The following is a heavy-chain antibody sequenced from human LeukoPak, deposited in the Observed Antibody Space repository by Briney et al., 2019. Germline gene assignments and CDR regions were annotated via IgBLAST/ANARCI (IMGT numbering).Heavy chain of an antibody. J-gene: IGHJ6*03. CDR2: IIPIFGTA. CDR3: ARDGNSGWSRGARDYYYYMDV. D-gene: IGHD6-19*01. V-gene: IGHV1-69*13. Sequence: ASVKVSCKASGGTFSSYAISWVRQAPGQGLEWMGGIIPIFGTANYAQKLQGRVTITADESTSTAYMELSSLRSEDTAVYYCARDGNSGWSRGARDYYYYMDVWGKGTTVTVSS. CDR1: GGTFSSYA.